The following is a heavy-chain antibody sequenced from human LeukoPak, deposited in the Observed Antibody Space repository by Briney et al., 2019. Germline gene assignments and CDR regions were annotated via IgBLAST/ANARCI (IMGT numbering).Heavy chain of an antibody. CDR3: ARAGGSTVSHSDY. D-gene: IGHD4-17*01. J-gene: IGHJ4*02. Sequence: GGSLRLSCAASGYTFSSYSMNWIRQAPGKGLEWVSSISSSTSYIYYADSVKGRFTISKDNAKNSLYLQMNSLRAEDTAVYYCARAGGSTVSHSDYWGQGTLVTVSS. V-gene: IGHV3-21*01. CDR2: ISSSTSYI. CDR1: GYTFSSYS.